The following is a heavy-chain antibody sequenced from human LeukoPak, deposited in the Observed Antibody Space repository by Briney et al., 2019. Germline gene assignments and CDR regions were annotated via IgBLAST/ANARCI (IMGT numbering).Heavy chain of an antibody. CDR3: ARDPMAVTDNLDY. Sequence: GGSLRLSCTASGFTFGDYALSWVRQAPGKGLEWVGFIRSKAYGGTTEYAASVKGRFTISRDESKSIAYLQMNSLKTEDTAVYYCARDPMAVTDNLDYWGQGTLVTVSS. J-gene: IGHJ4*02. D-gene: IGHD6-19*01. CDR2: IRSKAYGGTT. CDR1: GFTFGDYA. V-gene: IGHV3-49*04.